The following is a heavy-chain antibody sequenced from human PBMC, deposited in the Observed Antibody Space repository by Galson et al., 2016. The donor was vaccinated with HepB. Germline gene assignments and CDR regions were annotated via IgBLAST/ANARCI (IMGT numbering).Heavy chain of an antibody. V-gene: IGHV4-59*01. Sequence: SETLSLTCTVSGGSISTYYWSWIRQPPGKGLEWIGYIYYNGSPNYNPSLKSRVTISMDTPKNQFSLKLTSVTAADTAVDYCARASRGAAAGTITDWGQGTLVTVSS. CDR2: IYYNGSP. J-gene: IGHJ4*02. CDR1: GGSISTYY. CDR3: ARASRGAAAGTITD. D-gene: IGHD6-13*01.